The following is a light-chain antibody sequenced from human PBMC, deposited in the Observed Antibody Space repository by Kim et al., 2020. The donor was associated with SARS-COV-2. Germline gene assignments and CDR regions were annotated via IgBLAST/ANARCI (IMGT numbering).Light chain of an antibody. V-gene: IGKV1-17*01. Sequence: DIQMTQSPSSLSASVGDRVTITCRASQDIRNDLGWYQQNPGRAPKRLIYGASRLQSGVPSRFSGSGSGTEFTLTISSLQPEDFATYFCLQHNTDPITFGQGTRLEIK. J-gene: IGKJ5*01. CDR1: QDIRND. CDR3: LQHNTDPIT. CDR2: GAS.